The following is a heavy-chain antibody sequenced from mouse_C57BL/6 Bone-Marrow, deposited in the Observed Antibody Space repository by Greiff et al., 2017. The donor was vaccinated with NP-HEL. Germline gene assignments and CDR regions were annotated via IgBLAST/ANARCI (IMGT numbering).Heavy chain of an antibody. CDR3: ANGYWFAY. V-gene: IGHV1-20*01. CDR2: INPYNGDT. CDR1: GYSFTGYF. D-gene: IGHD2-2*01. Sequence: EVKLVESGPELVKPGDSVKISCKASGYSFTGYFMNWVMQSHGKSLEWIGRINPYNGDTFYNQKFKGKATLTVDKSSSTAHMELRSLTSEDSAVYYCANGYWFAYWGQGTLVTVSA. J-gene: IGHJ3*01.